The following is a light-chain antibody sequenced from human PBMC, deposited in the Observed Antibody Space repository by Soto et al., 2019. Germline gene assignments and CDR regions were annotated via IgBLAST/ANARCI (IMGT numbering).Light chain of an antibody. CDR2: GAS. J-gene: IGKJ1*01. Sequence: EIVLTQSPGTLSLSPGERATLSCRASQSVSSSYLVWYQQKPGQAPRLLIYGASSRATGIPDRFSGSGSGTDFTLTISRLEPEDFGVYYCQQYGSSPRTFGQGTKVEIK. CDR1: QSVSSSY. CDR3: QQYGSSPRT. V-gene: IGKV3-20*01.